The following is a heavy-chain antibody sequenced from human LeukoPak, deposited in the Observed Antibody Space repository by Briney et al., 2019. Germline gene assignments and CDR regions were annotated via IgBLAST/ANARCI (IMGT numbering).Heavy chain of an antibody. CDR3: ARVAQWLWYFDL. CDR1: GGSISSRSYY. V-gene: IGHV4-39*07. Sequence: SETLSLTCTVSGGSISSRSYYWGWIRQPPGKGLEWIGIIYYSGSTYSNPSLKSRVTISVDTSKSQFSLKLSSVTAADTAVYYCARVAQWLWYFDLWGRGTLVTVSS. J-gene: IGHJ2*01. CDR2: IYYSGST. D-gene: IGHD6-19*01.